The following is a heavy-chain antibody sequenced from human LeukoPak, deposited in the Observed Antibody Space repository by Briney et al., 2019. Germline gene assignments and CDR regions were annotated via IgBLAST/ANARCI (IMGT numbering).Heavy chain of an antibody. CDR2: IYYSGST. Sequence: GSLRLSCAASGFTFSSYSMNWVRQAPGKGLEWIGYIYYSGSTNYNPSLKSRVTISIDTSKNQFSLKLSSVTAVDTAVYYCATWRYCSGGSCYGNYYMDVWGKGTTVTVSS. J-gene: IGHJ6*03. CDR1: GFTFSSYS. D-gene: IGHD2-15*01. V-gene: IGHV4-59*01. CDR3: ATWRYCSGGSCYGNYYMDV.